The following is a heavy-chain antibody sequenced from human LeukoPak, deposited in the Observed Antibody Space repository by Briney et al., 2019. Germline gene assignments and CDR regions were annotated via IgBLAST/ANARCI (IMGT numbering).Heavy chain of an antibody. J-gene: IGHJ4*02. CDR3: ARAQFQERPVDY. CDR1: GGSISTYY. Sequence: PSETLSLTCTVSGGSISTYYWSWIRLPPGKGLEWIGYIYFSGSTNYNPSLMSRVTISLDTSKNQFSLKLSSVTAADTAVYYCARAQFQERPVDYWGQGTLVTVSS. CDR2: IYFSGST. D-gene: IGHD5-24*01. V-gene: IGHV4-59*01.